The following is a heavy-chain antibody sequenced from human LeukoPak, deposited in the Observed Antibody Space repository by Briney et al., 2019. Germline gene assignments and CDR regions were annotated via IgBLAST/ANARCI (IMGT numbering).Heavy chain of an antibody. Sequence: GGSLRLSCAASGFTFSSYSMNCVRQAPGKGLEWVSSIISSISYIYYADSVKGRFTISRDNAKNSLYLQMNSLRAEDTAVYYCAREGAAYCGGDCYSNHMEVWGQGTTVTVSS. J-gene: IGHJ6*02. CDR1: GFTFSSYS. CDR2: IISSISYI. CDR3: AREGAAYCGGDCYSNHMEV. D-gene: IGHD2-21*02. V-gene: IGHV3-21*01.